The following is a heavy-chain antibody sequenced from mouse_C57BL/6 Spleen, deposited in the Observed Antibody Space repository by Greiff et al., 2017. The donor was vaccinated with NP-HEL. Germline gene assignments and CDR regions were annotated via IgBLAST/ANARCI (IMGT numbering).Heavy chain of an antibody. CDR1: GYAFSSYW. D-gene: IGHD1-1*01. V-gene: IGHV1-80*01. CDR3: ARATVVAKAMDY. Sequence: QVQLKESGAELVKPGASVKISCKASGYAFSSYWMNWVKQRPGKGLEWIGQIYPGDGDTNYNGKFKGKATLTADKSSSTAYMQLSSLTSEDSAVYFCARATVVAKAMDYWGQGTSVTVSS. CDR2: IYPGDGDT. J-gene: IGHJ4*01.